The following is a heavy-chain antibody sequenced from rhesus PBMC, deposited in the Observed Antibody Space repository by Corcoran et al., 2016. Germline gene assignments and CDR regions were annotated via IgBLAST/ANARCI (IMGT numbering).Heavy chain of an antibody. CDR2: ISYTGKTI. CDR1: GLPFRSYD. D-gene: IGHD1-1*01. CDR3: TGWKDYYGLDS. V-gene: IGHV3-136*01. Sequence: EVQLVESGAGLVQPGGSLRLSCVASGLPFRSYDMSRARQAPGKGLEWVSYISYTGKTIYYADPVKGRFTIARDNAKNSLSLQMSSLRAEDTAVYYCTGWKDYYGLDSWGQGVDVTVST. J-gene: IGHJ6*01.